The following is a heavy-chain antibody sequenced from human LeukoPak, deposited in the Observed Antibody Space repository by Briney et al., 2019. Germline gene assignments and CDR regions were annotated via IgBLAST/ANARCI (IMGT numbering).Heavy chain of an antibody. CDR1: GFNFDDYA. V-gene: IGHV3-43*02. J-gene: IGHJ4*02. CDR3: AKDYLSLYGSGSYVDY. CDR2: ISGDGGST. D-gene: IGHD3-10*01. Sequence: GGSLRLSCAASGFNFDDYAMHWVRQAPGKGLEWVSLISGDGGSTYYADSVKGRFTISRDNSKNSLYLQMNSLRTEDTALYYCAKDYLSLYGSGSYVDYWGQGTLVTVSS.